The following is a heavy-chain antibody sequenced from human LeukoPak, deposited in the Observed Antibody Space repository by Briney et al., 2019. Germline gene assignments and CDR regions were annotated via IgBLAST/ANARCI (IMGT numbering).Heavy chain of an antibody. D-gene: IGHD2-2*01. CDR2: IRYDGSNK. Sequence: PGGSLRLSCAASGFTFSSYGMHWVRQAPCKGLEWVAFIRYDGSNKYYADSVKGRFTISRDNSKNTLYLQMNSLRAEDTAVYYCARSYQLLWSTTFFDYWGQGTLVTVSS. J-gene: IGHJ4*02. CDR1: GFTFSSYG. CDR3: ARSYQLLWSTTFFDY. V-gene: IGHV3-30*02.